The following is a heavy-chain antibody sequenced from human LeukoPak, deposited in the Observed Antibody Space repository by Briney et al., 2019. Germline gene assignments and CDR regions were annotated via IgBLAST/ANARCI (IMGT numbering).Heavy chain of an antibody. CDR1: GYTFTDYY. V-gene: IGHV1-2*02. J-gene: IGHJ4*02. Sequence: ASVKVSCKASGYTFTDYYIHWVRQAPGQGLEWMGWINPNSGGTNYAQKFQGRVTLTRDTSINTAYMELNSLRSDDTAVYYSARARQRATGSYSALDSWGQGTLVTVSS. CDR3: ARARQRATGSYSALDS. CDR2: INPNSGGT. D-gene: IGHD1-26*01.